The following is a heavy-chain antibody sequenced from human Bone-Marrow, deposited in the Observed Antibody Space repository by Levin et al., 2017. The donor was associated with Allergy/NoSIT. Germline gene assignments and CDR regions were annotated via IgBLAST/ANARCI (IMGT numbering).Heavy chain of an antibody. CDR3: AKHGGSRYCSGGSCYRAPVDY. CDR2: VSGSGYTT. Sequence: GGSLLLSFSSSFFPFLPSFLLFFLPSPFPFLSFVSSVSGSGYTTYYADSVKGQFTISRDNSKNTLHLQLNSLTAEATAVYFCAKHGGSRYCSGGSCYRAPVDYWGQGALVTVSS. D-gene: IGHD2-15*01. V-gene: IGHV3-23*01. CDR1: FFPFLPSF. J-gene: IGHJ4*02.